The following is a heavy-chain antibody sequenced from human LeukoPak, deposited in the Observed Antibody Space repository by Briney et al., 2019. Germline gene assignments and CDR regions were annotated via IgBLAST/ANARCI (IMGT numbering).Heavy chain of an antibody. CDR1: GFTFSSYG. Sequence: GGSLRLSCAASGFTFSSYGMRWVRQAPGKGLEGVAFIRYDGSNKYYADSVKGRFTISRDNSKNTLYLQMNSLRAEDTAVYYWARDAATVVTKYFDYWGQGTLVTVSS. D-gene: IGHD4-23*01. CDR3: ARDAATVVTKYFDY. V-gene: IGHV3-30*02. CDR2: IRYDGSNK. J-gene: IGHJ4*02.